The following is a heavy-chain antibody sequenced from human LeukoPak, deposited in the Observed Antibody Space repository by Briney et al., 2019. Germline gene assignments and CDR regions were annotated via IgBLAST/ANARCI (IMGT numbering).Heavy chain of an antibody. CDR3: ARGVVVVPAAPGY. J-gene: IGHJ4*02. V-gene: IGHV3-74*01. CDR1: GFTFSSYW. CDR2: INSDGSST. Sequence: GGSLRLSCAASGFTFSSYWMHWVRQAPGKGLVWVSRINSDGSSTSYADSVKGRFTISRDSAKNTLYLQMNSLRAEDTAVYYCARGVVVVPAAPGYWGQGTLVTVSS. D-gene: IGHD2-2*01.